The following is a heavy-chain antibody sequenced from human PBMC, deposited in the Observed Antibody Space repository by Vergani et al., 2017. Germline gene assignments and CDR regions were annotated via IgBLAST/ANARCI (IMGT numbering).Heavy chain of an antibody. Sequence: VQLVESGGGLVLPGGSLRLSCAASGFTFSSYAMHWVRQAPGKGLEWVAVISYDGSNKYYADSVKGRFTISRDNSKNTLYLQMNSLRAEDTAVYYCARDHVYGDYDRFDYWGQGTLVTVSS. V-gene: IGHV3-30*04. J-gene: IGHJ4*02. CDR2: ISYDGSNK. D-gene: IGHD4-17*01. CDR3: ARDHVYGDYDRFDY. CDR1: GFTFSSYA.